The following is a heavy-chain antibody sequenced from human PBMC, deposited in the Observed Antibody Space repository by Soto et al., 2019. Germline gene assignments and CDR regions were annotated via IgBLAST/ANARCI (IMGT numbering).Heavy chain of an antibody. V-gene: IGHV1-2*02. CDR1: GYTFSNYF. CDR3: ARDSGFSCRFWYFDV. D-gene: IGHD3-10*01. CDR2: VNPKRGGT. J-gene: IGHJ2*01. Sequence: ASVKVSCKTYGYTFSNYFLHWVRQAPGQGPEWMGFVNPKRGGTEYAQKFQGRVTMTRDTSINTVYLDLSRPTSDDTAIYYCARDSGFSCRFWYFDVWGSGTMVTVAT.